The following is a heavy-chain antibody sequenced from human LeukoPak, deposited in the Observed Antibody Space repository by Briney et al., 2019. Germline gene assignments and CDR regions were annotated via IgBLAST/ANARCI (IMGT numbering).Heavy chain of an antibody. Sequence: SETLSLTCAVYGGSFSGYDWSWIRQPPGKGLEWIGEINHSVSTIYNPSLKSRVTISVDTSKDQFSLKLSSVTAADTAVYYCGASKDDAFDIWGQGTMVTVSS. J-gene: IGHJ3*02. V-gene: IGHV4-34*01. CDR1: GGSFSGYD. CDR2: INHSVST. CDR3: GASKDDAFDI.